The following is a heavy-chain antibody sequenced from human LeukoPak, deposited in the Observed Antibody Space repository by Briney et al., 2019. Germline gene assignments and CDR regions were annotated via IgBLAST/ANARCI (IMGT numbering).Heavy chain of an antibody. CDR3: ARVVGDIVLMVYAFSMGMDV. J-gene: IGHJ6*02. Sequence: APVKVSCKASGYTFTSYGISWVRQAPGQGLEWMGWISAYNGNTNYAQKLQGRVTMTTDTSTSTAYMELRSLRSDDTAVYYCARVVGDIVLMVYAFSMGMDVWGQGTTVTVSS. CDR2: ISAYNGNT. D-gene: IGHD2-8*01. CDR1: GYTFTSYG. V-gene: IGHV1-18*01.